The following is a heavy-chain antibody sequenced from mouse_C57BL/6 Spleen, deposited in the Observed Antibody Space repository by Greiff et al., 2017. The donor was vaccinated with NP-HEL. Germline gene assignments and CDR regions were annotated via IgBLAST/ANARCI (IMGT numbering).Heavy chain of an antibody. J-gene: IGHJ1*03. CDR3: ARLGGVRWYFDV. CDR2: IYPGDGDT. CDR1: GYAFSSSW. V-gene: IGHV1-82*01. D-gene: IGHD5-1*01. Sequence: QVQLQPSGPELVKPGASVKISCKASGYAFSSSWMNWVKQRPGKGLEWIGRIYPGDGDTNYNGKFKGQATLTADKSSSTAYMQLSSLTSEDSAVYVCARLGGVRWYFDVWGTGTTVTVSS.